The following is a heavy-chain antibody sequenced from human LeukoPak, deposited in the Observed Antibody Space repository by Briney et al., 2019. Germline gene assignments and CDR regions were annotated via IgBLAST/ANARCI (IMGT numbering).Heavy chain of an antibody. CDR1: GFTFSSYG. V-gene: IGHV3-30*18. Sequence: GGSLRLSCAASGFTFSSYGMHWVRQAPGKGLGWVAVISYDGSNKYYADSVKGRFTISRDNSKNTLYLQMNSLRAEDTAVYYCAKDSSDTGYSSSWYPYYFDYWGQGTLVTVSS. D-gene: IGHD6-13*01. CDR2: ISYDGSNK. J-gene: IGHJ4*02. CDR3: AKDSSDTGYSSSWYPYYFDY.